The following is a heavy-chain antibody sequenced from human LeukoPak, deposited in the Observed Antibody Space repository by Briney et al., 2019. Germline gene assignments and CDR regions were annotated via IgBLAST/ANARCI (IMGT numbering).Heavy chain of an antibody. V-gene: IGHV3-21*01. CDR2: ISSSSSSI. CDR3: ALAVDGFDY. Sequence: GGSLRLSCAASGFTFSTYSMNWVRQAPGKGLEWVSSISSSSSSIYYSDSVKGRFTVSRDNAKNTLYLQMNSLRAEDTAVYYCALAVDGFDYWGQGTLVTVSS. D-gene: IGHD6-13*01. J-gene: IGHJ4*02. CDR1: GFTFSTYS.